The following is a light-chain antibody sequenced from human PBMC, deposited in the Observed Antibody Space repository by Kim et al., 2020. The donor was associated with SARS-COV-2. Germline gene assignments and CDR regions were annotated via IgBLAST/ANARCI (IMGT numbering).Light chain of an antibody. CDR3: QQYENWPPYT. CDR1: QSVNSN. J-gene: IGKJ2*01. V-gene: IGKV3-15*01. CDR2: DAS. Sequence: VSRGERVTLPCTASQSVNSNLAWYQQKRGQSPTLLIFDASTRATGVPARFSGRGFGTEFSFTISSLQSEDFAIYFCQQYENWPPYTFGQGTKLEI.